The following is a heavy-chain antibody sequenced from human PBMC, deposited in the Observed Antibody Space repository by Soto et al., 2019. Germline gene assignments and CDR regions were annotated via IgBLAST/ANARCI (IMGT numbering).Heavy chain of an antibody. J-gene: IGHJ4*02. Sequence: QVQLVESGGGVVQPGRSLRLSCAASGFTFSSYGMHWVRQAPGKGLEWVAVIWYDGSNKYYADSVKGRFTISRDNSKNTLYLQMNSLRAEDTAVYYCARGMRRSDIVLMVYAINYGDYFDYWGQGTLVTVSS. CDR1: GFTFSSYG. CDR2: IWYDGSNK. V-gene: IGHV3-33*01. D-gene: IGHD2-8*01. CDR3: ARGMRRSDIVLMVYAINYGDYFDY.